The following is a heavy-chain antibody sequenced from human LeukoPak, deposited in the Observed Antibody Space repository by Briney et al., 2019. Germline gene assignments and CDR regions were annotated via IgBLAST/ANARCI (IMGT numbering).Heavy chain of an antibody. CDR3: ARAASIAARYYYYYGMDV. V-gene: IGHV1-2*02. J-gene: IGHJ6*02. Sequence: GASVKVSCKASGYTFTGYYMHWVRQAPGQGLEWMGWINPNSGGTNYAQKFQGKATMTRDTSISTAYMELSRLRSDDTAVYYCARAASIAARYYYYYGMDVWGQGTTVTVSS. D-gene: IGHD6-6*01. CDR1: GYTFTGYY. CDR2: INPNSGGT.